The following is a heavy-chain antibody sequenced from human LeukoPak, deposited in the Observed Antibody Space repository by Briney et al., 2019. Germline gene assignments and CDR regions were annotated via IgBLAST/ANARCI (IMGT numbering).Heavy chain of an antibody. CDR2: ISSSSTYR. V-gene: IGHV3-21*01. Sequence: GGSLRLSCAASGFTFSSYSMSWVRQAPGKGLEWVSSISSSSTYRYYAASVKGRFTISRDNAKNFLYLQMNSLRAEDTAVYYCARTYYDILTGYNPYFDYWGQGILVTVSS. J-gene: IGHJ4*02. CDR1: GFTFSSYS. D-gene: IGHD3-9*01. CDR3: ARTYYDILTGYNPYFDY.